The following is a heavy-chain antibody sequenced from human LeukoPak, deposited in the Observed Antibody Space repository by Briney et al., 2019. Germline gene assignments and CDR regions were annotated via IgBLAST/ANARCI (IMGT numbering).Heavy chain of an antibody. D-gene: IGHD2-15*01. Sequence: PEGSLRLSCAASGFTFSKDDFHWVRQAPGKGLEWVAAIGVTGDTYYADSVKGRFTISREDAANSLYLRMRSLGAGDTALYYCTKEFCGSRAACAGGSYYDFWGRGALVTVSS. CDR3: TKEFCGSRAACAGGSYYDF. J-gene: IGHJ2*01. CDR2: IGVTGDT. V-gene: IGHV3-13*01. CDR1: GFTFSKDD.